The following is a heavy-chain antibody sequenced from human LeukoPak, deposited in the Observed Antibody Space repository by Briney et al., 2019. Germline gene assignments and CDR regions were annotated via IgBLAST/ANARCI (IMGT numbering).Heavy chain of an antibody. CDR1: GGSISSGGYY. CDR3: ARDLEYRSSSWGWFDP. D-gene: IGHD6-13*01. CDR2: IYYSGST. V-gene: IGHV4-31*03. J-gene: IGHJ5*02. Sequence: PSQTLSLTCTVSGGSISSGGYYWSWIRQHPGKGLEWIGYIYYSGSTYYNPSLKSRVTISVDTSKNQFSLRLSSVTAADTAVYYCARDLEYRSSSWGWFDPWGQGTLVTVSS.